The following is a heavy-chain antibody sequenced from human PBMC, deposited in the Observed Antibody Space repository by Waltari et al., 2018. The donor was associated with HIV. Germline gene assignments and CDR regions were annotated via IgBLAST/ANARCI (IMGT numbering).Heavy chain of an antibody. V-gene: IGHV1-69*12. CDR1: GGTFSSYA. D-gene: IGHD2-2*01. Sequence: QVQLVQSGAEVKKPGSSVKVSCKASGGTFSSYAISWVRQAPGQGLEWMGGIIPIFGTANYAQKFQGRVTITADESTSTAYMELSSLRSEDTAVYYCASRYCSSTSCLINGPYGMDVWGQGTTVTVSS. CDR3: ASRYCSSTSCLINGPYGMDV. J-gene: IGHJ6*02. CDR2: IIPIFGTA.